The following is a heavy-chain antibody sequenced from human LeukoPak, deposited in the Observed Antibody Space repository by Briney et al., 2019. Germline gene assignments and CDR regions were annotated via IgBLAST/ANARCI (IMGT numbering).Heavy chain of an antibody. CDR3: ARDLKRGYSSGRYSWGTGSSNDY. D-gene: IGHD6-19*01. J-gene: IGHJ4*02. CDR1: GYTFSSYG. CDR2: ISAYNGNT. Sequence: GASVTVSCKASGYTFSSYGISRVRQPPGQGLEWMGWISAYNGNTNYAQNLQGRVTMTTDTSTSTAYMALRSLRSDGTAVYYCARDLKRGYSSGRYSWGTGSSNDYWGQGTLVTVSS. V-gene: IGHV1-18*01.